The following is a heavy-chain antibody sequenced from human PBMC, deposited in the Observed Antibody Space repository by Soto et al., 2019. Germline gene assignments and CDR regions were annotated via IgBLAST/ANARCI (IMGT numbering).Heavy chain of an antibody. Sequence: PGGSLRLSCAASGFTFSDYYMSWIRQAPGKGLEWVSYISSSSSYTNYADSVKGRFTISRDNAKNSLYLQMNSLRAEDTAVYYCARSLWGLPSDYWGQGTLVTVSS. CDR1: GFTFSDYY. J-gene: IGHJ4*02. CDR2: ISSSSSYT. D-gene: IGHD1-26*01. CDR3: ARSLWGLPSDY. V-gene: IGHV3-11*06.